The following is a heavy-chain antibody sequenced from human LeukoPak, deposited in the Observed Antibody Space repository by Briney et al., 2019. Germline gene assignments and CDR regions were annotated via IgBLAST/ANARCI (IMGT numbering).Heavy chain of an antibody. CDR3: ARDLGGYYDSSGLDNDAFDI. V-gene: IGHV3-48*03. Sequence: GGSLRLSCAASGFTFSSYEMNWVRQVPGKGLEWVSYISSSGSTIYYADSVKGRFTISRDNAKNSLYLQMNSLRAEDTAVYYCARDLGGYYDSSGLDNDAFDIWGQGTMVTVSS. J-gene: IGHJ3*02. CDR1: GFTFSSYE. D-gene: IGHD3-22*01. CDR2: ISSSGSTI.